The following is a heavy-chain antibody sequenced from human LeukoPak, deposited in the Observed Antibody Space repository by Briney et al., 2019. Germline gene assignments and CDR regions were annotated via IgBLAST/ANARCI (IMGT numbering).Heavy chain of an antibody. V-gene: IGHV1-69*06. CDR3: ARGATIAVAGTRWFDY. CDR1: GGTFSSYA. CDR2: IIPIFGTA. J-gene: IGHJ4*02. Sequence: SVKVSCKASGGTFSSYAISWVRQAPGQGLEWMGGIIPIFGTANYAQKFQGRVTITADKSTSTAYMELSSLRSEDTAVYYCARGATIAVAGTRWFDYWGQGTLVTVSS. D-gene: IGHD6-19*01.